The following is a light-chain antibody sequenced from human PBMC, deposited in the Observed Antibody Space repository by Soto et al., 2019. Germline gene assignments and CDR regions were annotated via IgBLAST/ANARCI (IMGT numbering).Light chain of an antibody. J-gene: IGKJ4*01. CDR1: QNIDKY. Sequence: DIQMAHSPSSLRRAVGDSGAIRCRASQNIDKYLNWYQQKPGKAPNLLIYVASSLKSEVPSCFCGSGSGTDFSVCIRSLQPEPLARYNRHQGYRTVAFGGGTKVDIK. V-gene: IGKV1-39*01. CDR3: HQGYRTVA. CDR2: VAS.